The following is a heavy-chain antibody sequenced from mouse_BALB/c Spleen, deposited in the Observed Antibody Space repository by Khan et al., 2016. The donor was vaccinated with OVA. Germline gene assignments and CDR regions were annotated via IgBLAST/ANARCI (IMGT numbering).Heavy chain of an antibody. CDR2: TSDGGGNT. CDR1: GFTFSSYT. CDR3: GRGIRQGYDYAMDY. D-gene: IGHD2-12*01. Sequence: EVELVESGGGVVQPGGSLKISCAASGFTFSSYTMSWVRQTPEKRLEWVAFTSDGGGNTYFPDTVKGRFTIARDNAKNTLYLQMSSLKSEDTAMYYCGRGIRQGYDYAMDYWGQGTSVTVSS. J-gene: IGHJ4*01. V-gene: IGHV5-12-2*01.